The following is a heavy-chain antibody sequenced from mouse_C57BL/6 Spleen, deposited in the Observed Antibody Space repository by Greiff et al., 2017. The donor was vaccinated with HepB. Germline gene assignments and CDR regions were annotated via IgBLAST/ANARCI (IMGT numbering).Heavy chain of an antibody. V-gene: IGHV1-72*01. J-gene: IGHJ3*01. CDR2: IDPSSGGT. Sequence: QVQLQQPGAELVKPGASVKLSCKASGYTFTSYWMHWVKQRPGRGLEWIGRIDPSSGGTKYNEKFKSKATLTVDKPSSTAYMQLSSLTSEDSAVYYCARSRGNSAWFAYWGQGTLVTVSA. D-gene: IGHD2-1*01. CDR1: GYTFTSYW. CDR3: ARSRGNSAWFAY.